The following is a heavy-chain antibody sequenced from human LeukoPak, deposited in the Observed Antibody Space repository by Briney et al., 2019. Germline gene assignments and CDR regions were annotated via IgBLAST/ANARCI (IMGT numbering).Heavy chain of an antibody. Sequence: SVMVSCKASGGTFSSFIISWVRQAPGQGLEWMGGINPLFGKANYAQKFQGRVTITAGESTGTGYMELSSLRSEDTAVYYCARDKSGFYDSSGFYPFQHWGQGTLVTVSS. CDR2: INPLFGKA. D-gene: IGHD3-22*01. CDR1: GGTFSSFI. CDR3: ARDKSGFYDSSGFYPFQH. J-gene: IGHJ1*01. V-gene: IGHV1-69*01.